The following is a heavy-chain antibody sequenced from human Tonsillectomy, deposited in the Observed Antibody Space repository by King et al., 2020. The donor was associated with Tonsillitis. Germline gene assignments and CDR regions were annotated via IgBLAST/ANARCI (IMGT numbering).Heavy chain of an antibody. J-gene: IGHJ4*02. Sequence: VQLVESGGGVVQPGGSLRLSCAASAFIFNNYGMHWVRQAPGKGLEWVAFIRYDGSNKYYADPVKGRFTISRDHSKNTLYLQMTSLRAEEPGVYYCAKDRLRRHAYGGTSDYRGPGTRVTGSS. CDR2: IRYDGSNK. D-gene: IGHD4-23*01. V-gene: IGHV3-30*02. CDR3: AKDRLRRHAYGGTSDY. CDR1: AFIFNNYG.